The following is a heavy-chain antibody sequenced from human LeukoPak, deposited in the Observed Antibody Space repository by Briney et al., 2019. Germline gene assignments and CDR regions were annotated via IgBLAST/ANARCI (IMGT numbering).Heavy chain of an antibody. V-gene: IGHV4-59*01. CDR3: AREGLRFLEWASDAFDI. D-gene: IGHD3-3*01. CDR2: IYYSGST. Sequence: PSETLSLTCTVSGGSISSYYWSWLRQPPGKGLEGIGYIYYSGSTNYNPSLTSRVTISVDTSKNQFSLKLSSVTAADTAVYYCAREGLRFLEWASDAFDIWGQGTMVTVSS. J-gene: IGHJ3*02. CDR1: GGSISSYY.